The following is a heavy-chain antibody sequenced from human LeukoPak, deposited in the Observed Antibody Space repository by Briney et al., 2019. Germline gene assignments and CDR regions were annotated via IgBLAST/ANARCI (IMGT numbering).Heavy chain of an antibody. V-gene: IGHV3-66*02. CDR1: GFTVSSNY. D-gene: IGHD3-9*01. J-gene: IGHJ4*02. CDR2: IYSGGST. CDR3: ARDRHDILTGWFVFGY. Sequence: GGSLRLSCAASGFTVSSNYMSWVRQAPGKGLEWVSVIYSGGSTYYADSVKGRFTISRDNSKNPLYLQMNSLRAEDTAVYYCARDRHDILTGWFVFGYWGQGTLVTVSS.